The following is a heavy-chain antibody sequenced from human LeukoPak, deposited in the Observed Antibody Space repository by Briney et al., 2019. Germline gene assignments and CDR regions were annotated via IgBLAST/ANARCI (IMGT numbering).Heavy chain of an antibody. D-gene: IGHD1-26*01. CDR2: INHSGST. CDR1: GGSFSGYY. J-gene: IGHJ4*02. CDR3: ARRFSFGIVGAIDY. Sequence: SETLSLTCAVYGGSFSGYYWSWIRQPPGKGLEWIGEINHSGSTNYNPSLKSRVTISVDTSKNQFSLKLSSVTAADTAVYYCARRFSFGIVGAIDYWGQGTLVTVSS. V-gene: IGHV4-34*01.